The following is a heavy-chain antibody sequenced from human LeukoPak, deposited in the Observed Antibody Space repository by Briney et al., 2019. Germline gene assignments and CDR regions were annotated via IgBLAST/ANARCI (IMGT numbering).Heavy chain of an antibody. V-gene: IGHV3-48*01. D-gene: IGHD2-15*01. CDR1: GFTFSSYS. Sequence: PGGSLRLSCAASGFTFSSYSMNWVRQAPGEGLEWVSYISSSSSTIYYADSVKGRFTISRDNAKNSLYLQMNSLRAEDTAVYYCATWAGYCSGGSCYTYYYYYYGMDVWGQGTTVTVSS. J-gene: IGHJ6*02. CDR3: ATWAGYCSGGSCYTYYYYYYGMDV. CDR2: ISSSSSTI.